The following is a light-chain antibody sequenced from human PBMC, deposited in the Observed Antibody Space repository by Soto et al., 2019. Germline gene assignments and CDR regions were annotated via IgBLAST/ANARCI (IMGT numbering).Light chain of an antibody. V-gene: IGLV2-14*01. CDR1: SSDVGSYNY. Sequence: QSALTQPASVSGSPGQSITISCTGTSSDVGSYNYVSWYQQYPGKAPKLMIFAVSNRPSGVSNRFSGTKSGNTASLTISGLQAEDEADYYCSSYTSSSTLVFGTGTKVTVL. CDR2: AVS. CDR3: SSYTSSSTLV. J-gene: IGLJ1*01.